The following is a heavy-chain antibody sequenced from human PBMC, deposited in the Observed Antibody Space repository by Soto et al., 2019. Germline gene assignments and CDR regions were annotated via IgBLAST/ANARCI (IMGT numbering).Heavy chain of an antibody. CDR2: IIPIFGTA. D-gene: IGHD3-10*01. Sequence: GASVKVSCKASGGTFSSYAISWVRQAPGQGLEWMGGIIPIFGTANYAQKFQGRVTITADESTSTAYMELSSLRSEDTAVYYCASNMVRGLITSYYYGMDVWGQGTTVTVSS. V-gene: IGHV1-69*13. CDR1: GGTFSSYA. CDR3: ASNMVRGLITSYYYGMDV. J-gene: IGHJ6*02.